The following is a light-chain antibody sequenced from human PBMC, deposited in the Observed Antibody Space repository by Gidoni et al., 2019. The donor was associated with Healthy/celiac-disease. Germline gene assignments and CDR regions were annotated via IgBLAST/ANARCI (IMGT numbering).Light chain of an antibody. CDR2: DAS. J-gene: IGKJ5*01. CDR3: QQRSNWPIT. Sequence: IGLTQSPATLSLSPGERATLSCRASQSVSSYLAWYQQKPGQAPRLLIYDASNRATGIPARFSGSGSGTDFTLTISSLEPEDFAVYYCQQRSNWPITFXXXTRLEIK. CDR1: QSVSSY. V-gene: IGKV3-11*01.